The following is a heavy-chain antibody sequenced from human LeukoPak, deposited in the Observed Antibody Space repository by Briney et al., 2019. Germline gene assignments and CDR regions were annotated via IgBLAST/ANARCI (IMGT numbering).Heavy chain of an antibody. V-gene: IGHV3-21*01. CDR2: ISSSSSNI. J-gene: IGHJ2*01. CDR3: VRDRGYGDSVYWYFDL. CDR1: GFTFSTYS. Sequence: GGSLRLSCAASGFTFSTYSMNWVRQAPGRGLEWVSFISSSSSNIYYADSVKGRFTISRDNAKNSLYLQMNSLRAEDTAVYHCVRDRGYGDSVYWYFDLWGRGTVVTVSS. D-gene: IGHD4-17*01.